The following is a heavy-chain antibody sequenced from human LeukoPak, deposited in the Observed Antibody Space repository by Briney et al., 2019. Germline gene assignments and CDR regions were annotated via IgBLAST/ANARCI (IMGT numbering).Heavy chain of an antibody. CDR2: ISSSSSYI. Sequence: GGSLRLSCAASGFTFSSYSMNWVRQAPGKGLEWVSSISSSSSYIYYADSVKGRLTISGDNAKNSLYLQMNSLRAEDTAVYYCARSDDYGAPVGAFDIWGQGTMVTVSS. CDR1: GFTFSSYS. CDR3: ARSDDYGAPVGAFDI. J-gene: IGHJ3*02. D-gene: IGHD4-17*01. V-gene: IGHV3-21*01.